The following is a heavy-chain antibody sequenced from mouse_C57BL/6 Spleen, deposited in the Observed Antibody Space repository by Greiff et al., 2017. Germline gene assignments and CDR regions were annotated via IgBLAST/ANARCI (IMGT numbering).Heavy chain of an antibody. D-gene: IGHD4-1*01. Sequence: EVKLVESGGGLVQPGRSLRLSCATSGFTFSDFYMEWVRQAPGKGLEWIAASRNKANDYTTEYSASVKGLFIVSRDTSQSILYLQMNALRAEDTAIYYSARDAGNCDYFDYWGQGTTLTVSS. V-gene: IGHV7-1*01. CDR2: SRNKANDYTT. CDR1: GFTFSDFY. J-gene: IGHJ2*01. CDR3: ARDAGNCDYFDY.